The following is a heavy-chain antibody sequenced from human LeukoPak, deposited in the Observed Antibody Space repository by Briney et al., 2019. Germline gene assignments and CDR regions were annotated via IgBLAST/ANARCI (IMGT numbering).Heavy chain of an antibody. CDR1: GFTFSSYA. D-gene: IGHD2-2*01. CDR2: ISGSGGST. V-gene: IGHV3-23*01. Sequence: PGGSLRLSCAASGFTFSSYAMSWVRQAPGKGLEWVSAISGSGGSTYYADSVKGRFTISRDNSKNTLYLQMNSLRAEDTAVYYCASSFVLSSIPRNYYYYMDVWGKGTTVTVSS. J-gene: IGHJ6*03. CDR3: ASSFVLSSIPRNYYYYMDV.